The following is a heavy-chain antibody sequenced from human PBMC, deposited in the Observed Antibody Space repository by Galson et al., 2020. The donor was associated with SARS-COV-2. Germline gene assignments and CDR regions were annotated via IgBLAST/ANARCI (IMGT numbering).Heavy chain of an antibody. Sequence: GESLKISCAASGFTFSTYTMNWVRQVPGKGLEWVSSITTFSTYLNYADSVKGRFTISRDNANNLLFLQMDGLTADDTAVYFCARTGTPHYYYSYYIDVWGRGTTGTVSS. D-gene: IGHD1-1*01. J-gene: IGHJ6*03. V-gene: IGHV3-21*06. CDR2: ITTFSTYL. CDR3: ARTGTPHYYYSYYIDV. CDR1: GFTFSTYT.